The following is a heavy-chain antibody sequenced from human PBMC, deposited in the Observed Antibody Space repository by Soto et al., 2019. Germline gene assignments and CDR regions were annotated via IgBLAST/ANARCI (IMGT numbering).Heavy chain of an antibody. V-gene: IGHV3-30*18. Sequence: QVQLVESGGGVVQPGRSLRLSCAASGLTFSTYGMHWVRQAPGKGLEWVAAISNGGSDTYYADSVKGRFTVSSDNSKNTLYLQMCSVRAEDTAVYYCAKDIYALDAFDIWGQGTMVTVSS. J-gene: IGHJ3*02. CDR3: AKDIYALDAFDI. CDR2: ISNGGSDT. D-gene: IGHD4-17*01. CDR1: GLTFSTYG.